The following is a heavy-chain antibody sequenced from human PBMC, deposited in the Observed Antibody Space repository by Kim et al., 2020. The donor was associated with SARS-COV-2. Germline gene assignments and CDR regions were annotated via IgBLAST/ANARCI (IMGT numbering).Heavy chain of an antibody. CDR2: IDGSDGTT. CDR1: GFTFTGHA. V-gene: IGHV3-23*01. D-gene: IGHD2-21*01. J-gene: IGHJ4*02. Sequence: GGSLRLSCRTSGFTFTGHAMSWVRQAPGKGLEWVSSIDGSDGTTYYVDSVKGRFTISRDDSKNTLYLQMSDLRGDDTAVYYCMKGGWGWIWDHWGQGTLVTVSS. CDR3: MKGGWGWIWDH.